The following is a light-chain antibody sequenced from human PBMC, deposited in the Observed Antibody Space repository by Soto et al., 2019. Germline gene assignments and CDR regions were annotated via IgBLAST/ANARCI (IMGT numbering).Light chain of an antibody. V-gene: IGKV3-20*01. CDR1: QSVSSSY. J-gene: IGKJ2*01. CDR3: HQYGSSPYT. Sequence: EMVLTHSPGTLSLSPGERATLSCRASQSVSSSYLAWYQQKPGQAPSLLIYAASSTATGIPDRFSGSGSGTDFTLTISRLEPEEFAVYYCHQYGSSPYTFGQGTKLEIK. CDR2: AAS.